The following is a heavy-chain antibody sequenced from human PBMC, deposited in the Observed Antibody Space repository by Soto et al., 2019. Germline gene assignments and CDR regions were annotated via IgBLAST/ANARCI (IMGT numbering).Heavy chain of an antibody. CDR2: ISSSSSTI. Sequence: PGGSLILSCAASGFIFISYSMNWVRQAPGKGLEWVSYISSSSSTIYYADSVKGRFTISRDNAKNSLYLQMNSLRAEDTAVYYCARDKRDLRFLEWSYYFDYWCQGT. J-gene: IGHJ4*02. CDR3: ARDKRDLRFLEWSYYFDY. CDR1: GFIFISYS. D-gene: IGHD3-3*01. V-gene: IGHV3-48*01.